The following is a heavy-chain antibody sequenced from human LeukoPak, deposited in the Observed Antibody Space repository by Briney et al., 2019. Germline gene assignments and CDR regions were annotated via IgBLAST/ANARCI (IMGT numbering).Heavy chain of an antibody. Sequence: SQTLSLTCTVSGGSISSGSYYWSWIRQPAGKGLEWIGRMYTSGSTNYNPSLKSRVTISVDTSKNQFSLKLSSVTAADTAVYYCARHGDQPLLHFDYWGQGTLVTVSS. CDR2: MYTSGST. J-gene: IGHJ4*02. CDR1: GGSISSGSYY. V-gene: IGHV4-61*02. CDR3: ARHGDQPLLHFDY. D-gene: IGHD2-2*01.